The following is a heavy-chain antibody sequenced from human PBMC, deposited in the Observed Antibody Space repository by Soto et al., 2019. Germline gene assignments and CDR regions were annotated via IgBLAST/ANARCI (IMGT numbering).Heavy chain of an antibody. CDR1: GYTFTSYG. D-gene: IGHD2-15*01. CDR3: ARVWGGCSGGSCYSDFDY. CDR2: ISAYNGNT. V-gene: IGHV1-18*04. J-gene: IGHJ4*02. Sequence: ASVKVSCKASGYTFTSYGISWVRQAPGQGLEWMGWISAYNGNTNYAQKLQGRVTMTTDTSTSTAYMELRSLRSDDTAVYCCARVWGGCSGGSCYSDFDYWGQGTLVTVSS.